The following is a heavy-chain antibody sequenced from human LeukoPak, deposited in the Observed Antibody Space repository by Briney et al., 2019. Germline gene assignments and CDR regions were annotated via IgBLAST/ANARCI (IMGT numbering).Heavy chain of an antibody. D-gene: IGHD3-10*01. J-gene: IGHJ2*01. CDR3: AKDRVQGSWYFDL. CDR2: ILGSGGST. V-gene: IGHV3-23*01. CDR1: GFIFSIYA. Sequence: PGGSLRLSCAACGFIFSIYAMSGVRQAPGRGLEGVSGILGSGGSTFFADSLKGRFAVSRDNSKNTLYLHMNSPGADDTAVYYCAKDRVQGSWYFDLWGRGTLVTVSS.